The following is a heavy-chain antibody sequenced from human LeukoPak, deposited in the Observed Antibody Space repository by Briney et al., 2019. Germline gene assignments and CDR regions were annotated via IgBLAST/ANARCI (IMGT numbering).Heavy chain of an antibody. J-gene: IGHJ4*02. CDR2: ITGSGGTT. CDR1: GFTFSSYD. V-gene: IGHV3-23*01. CDR3: ARSPWELEFYSDY. Sequence: PGGSLRLSCAASGFTFSSYDVSWVRQAPGKGLEWVSAITGSGGTTYYADSVKGRFTISRDHSKNTLYLQMSSLRAEDTALYYCARSPWELEFYSDYWGQGTLVTVSS. D-gene: IGHD1-26*01.